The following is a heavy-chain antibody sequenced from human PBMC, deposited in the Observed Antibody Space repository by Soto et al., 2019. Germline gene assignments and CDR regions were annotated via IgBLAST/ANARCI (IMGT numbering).Heavy chain of an antibody. D-gene: IGHD2-2*01. V-gene: IGHV4-39*01. J-gene: IGHJ5*02. CDR1: GGSISSSSYY. CDR2: IYCSGST. Sequence: PSETLSLTCTVSGGSISSSSYYWGWIRQPPGKGLEWIGSIYCSGSTYYNPSLKSRVTISVDTSKNQFSLKLSSVTAADTAVYYCASLGGDIVVVPAQFDPWGQGTLVTVSS. CDR3: ASLGGDIVVVPAQFDP.